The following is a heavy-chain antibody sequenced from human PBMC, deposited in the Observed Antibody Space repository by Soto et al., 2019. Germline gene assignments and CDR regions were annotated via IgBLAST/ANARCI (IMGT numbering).Heavy chain of an antibody. V-gene: IGHV4-4*02. J-gene: IGHJ4*02. CDR1: GGSLSSSNW. D-gene: IGHD5-18*01. CDR3: ARTPWDGYTGYYCDY. Sequence: QVQLQESGPGLVKPSGTLSLTCAVSGGSLSSSNWWSWVRQPPGKGLEWIGEIYHSGSTNYNPSLKSRVTISVDKSKGQFSLKLSSVTAADTAVYSCARTPWDGYTGYYCDYWGQGTLVTVAS. CDR2: IYHSGST.